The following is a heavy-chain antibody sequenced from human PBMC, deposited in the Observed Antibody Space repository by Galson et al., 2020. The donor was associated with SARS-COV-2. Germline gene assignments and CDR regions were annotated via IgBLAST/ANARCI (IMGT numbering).Heavy chain of an antibody. J-gene: IGHJ4*02. CDR2: ISWNSGSI. CDR3: AKGLAAGTALLDY. Sequence: GGSLRLSCAASGFTFDDYAMHWVRQAPGKGLEWVSGISWNSGSIGYADSVKGRITISRDNAKNSLYLQMNSLRAEDTALYYCAKGLAAGTALLDYWGQGTLVTVSA. CDR1: GFTFDDYA. V-gene: IGHV3-9*01. D-gene: IGHD6-13*01.